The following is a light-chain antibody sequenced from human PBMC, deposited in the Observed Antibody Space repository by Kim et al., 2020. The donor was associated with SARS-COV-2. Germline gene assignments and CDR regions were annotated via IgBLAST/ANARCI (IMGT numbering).Light chain of an antibody. CDR1: RSVSSSY. CDR2: GAS. J-gene: IGKJ2*01. Sequence: EIVLTQSPGTLSLSPGERATLSCRASRSVSSSYLAWYQQKPGQAPRLLIYGASSRATGIPDRFSGSGSGTDFTLSISRLEPEDFAVYYCQQYGSSPPHTFGQGTTLVI. CDR3: QQYGSSPPHT. V-gene: IGKV3-20*01.